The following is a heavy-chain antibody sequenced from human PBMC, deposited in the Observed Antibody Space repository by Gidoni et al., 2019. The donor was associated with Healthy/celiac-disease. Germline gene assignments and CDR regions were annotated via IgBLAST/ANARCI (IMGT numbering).Heavy chain of an antibody. CDR2: ISGSGGST. CDR3: AKGDLDPPDDFWSGYSDY. V-gene: IGHV3-23*01. CDR1: GFTFSSYA. Sequence: EVQLLESGGGLVQPGGSLRLSCAASGFTFSSYAMSWVRQAPGKGLEWVSAISGSGGSTYYADSVKGRFTISRDNSKNTLYLQMNSLRAEDTAVYYCAKGDLDPPDDFWSGYSDYWGQGTLVTVSS. J-gene: IGHJ4*02. D-gene: IGHD3-3*01.